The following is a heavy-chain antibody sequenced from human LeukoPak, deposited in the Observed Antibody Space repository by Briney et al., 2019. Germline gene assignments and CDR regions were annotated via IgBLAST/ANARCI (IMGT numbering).Heavy chain of an antibody. Sequence: PGGSLRLSCAASGFPFSRHGMHWVRQVPGKGLEWLAVISCDGSNKAYADSVKGRFTISRDNSNNTLHLQMNSLRAEDTAVYYCGKDMARIYYYGSGEIDYWGQGTLVTVSS. J-gene: IGHJ4*02. V-gene: IGHV3-30*18. CDR1: GFPFSRHG. CDR2: ISCDGSNK. CDR3: GKDMARIYYYGSGEIDY. D-gene: IGHD3-10*01.